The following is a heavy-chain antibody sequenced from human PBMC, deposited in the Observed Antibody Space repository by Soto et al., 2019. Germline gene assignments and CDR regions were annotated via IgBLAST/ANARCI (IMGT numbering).Heavy chain of an antibody. CDR1: GGSISSSSYY. CDR2: IYYSGST. Sequence: SETLSLTCTVSGGSISSSSYYWGWIRQPPGKGLEWIGSIYYSGSTYYNPSLKSRVTISVDTSKNQFSLKLSSVTAADTAVYYCARHSAVTLRYFHWLLDDFDYWGQGTLVTVSS. D-gene: IGHD3-9*01. V-gene: IGHV4-39*01. CDR3: ARHSAVTLRYFHWLLDDFDY. J-gene: IGHJ4*02.